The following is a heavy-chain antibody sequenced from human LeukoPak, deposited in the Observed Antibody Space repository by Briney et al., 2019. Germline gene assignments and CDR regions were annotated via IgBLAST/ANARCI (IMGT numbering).Heavy chain of an antibody. Sequence: GRSLRLSCAASGFTFDDYAMHWVRQAPGKGPEWVSGISWNSGSIGYADSVKGRFTISRDNAKNSLYLQMNSLRAEDTALYYCAKDIAAAGYDAFDIWGQGTMDTVSS. J-gene: IGHJ3*02. CDR2: ISWNSGSI. V-gene: IGHV3-9*01. D-gene: IGHD6-13*01. CDR1: GFTFDDYA. CDR3: AKDIAAAGYDAFDI.